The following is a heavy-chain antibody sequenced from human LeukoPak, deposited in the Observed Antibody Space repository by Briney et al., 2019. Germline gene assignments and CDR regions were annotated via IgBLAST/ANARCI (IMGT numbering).Heavy chain of an antibody. V-gene: IGHV5-51*01. CDR3: ASPAPGYSSSSHHAFDI. Sequence: GESLKISCKGSGYSFTSYWIGWVRQMPGKGLEWMGIIYPGDSDTRYSPSFQGQVTISADKSNSTAYLQWSSLKASDTAMYYCASPAPGYSSSSHHAFDIWGQGTMVTVSS. CDR2: IYPGDSDT. CDR1: GYSFTSYW. D-gene: IGHD6-6*01. J-gene: IGHJ3*02.